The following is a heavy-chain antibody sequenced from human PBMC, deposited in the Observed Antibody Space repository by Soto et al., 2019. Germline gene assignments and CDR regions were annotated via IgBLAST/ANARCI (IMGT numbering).Heavy chain of an antibody. CDR1: GYTFTTYD. CDR2: MDPNSGST. CDR3: ARESKFDFWRKGLDV. J-gene: IGHJ6*02. D-gene: IGHD3-3*01. Sequence: QAQLVQSGAEVRKPGASVKVSCKASGYTFTTYDINWVRQAPGQGLEWLGWMDPNSGSTGYAQNFQRRITMTRNISRNTAHMELSSLQSEDTAVYYWARESKFDFWRKGLDVWGHGTTVTVSS. V-gene: IGHV1-8*01.